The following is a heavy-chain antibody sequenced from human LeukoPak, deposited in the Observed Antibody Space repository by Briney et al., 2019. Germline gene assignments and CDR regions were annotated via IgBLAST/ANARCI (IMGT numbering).Heavy chain of an antibody. V-gene: IGHV3-23*01. J-gene: IGHJ4*02. CDR3: ANRGEGSWYYFDY. CDR2: ISGSGAIT. D-gene: IGHD6-13*01. Sequence: GGSLRLSCAASGFTFSSYAMTWVRQAPGRGLEWVSAISGSGAITYYADSVKGRFTISRDNSKNTLYLQMSGLRAEDTAVYNCANRGEGSWYYFDYWGQGTLVTVSS. CDR1: GFTFSSYA.